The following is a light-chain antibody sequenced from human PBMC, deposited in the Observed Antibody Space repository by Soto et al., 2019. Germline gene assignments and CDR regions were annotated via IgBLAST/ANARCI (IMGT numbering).Light chain of an antibody. J-gene: IGKJ4*01. CDR3: QQYGSSSGLT. V-gene: IGKV3-20*01. CDR2: GAS. CDR1: QSVNSNS. Sequence: EIVLTQSPGTLSLSPGERASLSCRASQSVNSNSFAWYQHKPGQAPRLLIYGASSRAPGIPDRSSGSGSGTDFALTISGLEPEDFAVYYCQQYGSSSGLTFGGGTKVEI.